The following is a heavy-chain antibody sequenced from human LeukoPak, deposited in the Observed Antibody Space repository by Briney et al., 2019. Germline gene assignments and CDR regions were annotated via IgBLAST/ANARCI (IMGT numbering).Heavy chain of an antibody. Sequence: ASVKVSCKASGYTFTSYGISWVRQAPGQGLEWMGWISAYNGNTNYAQKLQGRVTMTTDTSTSTAYMELRSLRSDDTAVYYCARSVTRTYYDFWSGHHYFDYWGQGTLVTASS. CDR1: GYTFTSYG. CDR2: ISAYNGNT. V-gene: IGHV1-18*01. CDR3: ARSVTRTYYDFWSGHHYFDY. D-gene: IGHD3-3*01. J-gene: IGHJ4*02.